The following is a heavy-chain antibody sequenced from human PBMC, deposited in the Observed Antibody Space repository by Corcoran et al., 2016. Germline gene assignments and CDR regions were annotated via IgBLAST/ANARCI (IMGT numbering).Heavy chain of an antibody. J-gene: IGHJ5*02. Sequence: QLQLQESGPGLVKPSETLSLTCTVSGGSISSSTYYWGWIRQPPGKGLEWIGSIYYGGSTYYNPSLKSRVTISVDTSKNQFSLKLSSVTAADTAVYYCAREVGRNWLDPWGQGTLVTVSS. CDR1: GGSISSSTYY. D-gene: IGHD2-2*01. CDR3: AREVGRNWLDP. V-gene: IGHV4-39*07. CDR2: IYYGGST.